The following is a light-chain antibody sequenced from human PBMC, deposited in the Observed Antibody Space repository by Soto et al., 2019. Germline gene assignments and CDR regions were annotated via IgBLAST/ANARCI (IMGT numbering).Light chain of an antibody. CDR2: AAS. V-gene: IGKV1-39*01. J-gene: IGKJ1*01. Sequence: DIQMTQSPSSLSASVGDRVTITCRASQSIGNYLNWYQQKPGKAPKLLMYAASSLQSGVPSRFSGGGSGTDLTLTISSLEPEDFATYYCQQSYSTPRTFGQATKVEIK. CDR3: QQSYSTPRT. CDR1: QSIGNY.